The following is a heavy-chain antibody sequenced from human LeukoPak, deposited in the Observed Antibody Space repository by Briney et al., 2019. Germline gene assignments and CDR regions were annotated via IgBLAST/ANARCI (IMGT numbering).Heavy chain of an antibody. CDR2: IRGSGDTA. CDR3: AKVTWESRPPDCNS. D-gene: IGHD6-6*01. V-gene: IGHV3-23*01. CDR1: GFTFSSHS. Sequence: GGSLRLSCAASGFTFSSHSMAWVRQAPGKGLEWVSAIRGSGDTALYADSVKGRFAISRDNFKNIVYLEMNSLRAEDTATYYCAKVTWESRPPDCNSWGPGTLVTVSS. J-gene: IGHJ4*02.